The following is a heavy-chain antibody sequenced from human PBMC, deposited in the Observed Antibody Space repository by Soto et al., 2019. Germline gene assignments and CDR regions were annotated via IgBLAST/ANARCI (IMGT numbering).Heavy chain of an antibody. J-gene: IGHJ3*01. V-gene: IGHV3-7*04. CDR3: ARGDYYDSNGPFSDAFDV. Sequence: PGGSLRLSCAASGFSFSSYWMSWVRQAPGKGLEWEANIKPDGSEGYYVDSVKGRFTLSRDNTKNSLYLQMNTLRAEDTAVYYCARGDYYDSNGPFSDAFDVWGQGTMVTVSS. CDR1: GFSFSSYW. CDR2: IKPDGSEG. D-gene: IGHD3-22*01.